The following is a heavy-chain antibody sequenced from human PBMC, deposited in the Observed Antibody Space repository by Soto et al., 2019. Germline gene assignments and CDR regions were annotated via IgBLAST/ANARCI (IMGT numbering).Heavy chain of an antibody. V-gene: IGHV4-30-4*01. D-gene: IGHD3-22*01. CDR3: ARDRVLDSSGYYLSFYYGMDV. Sequence: SETLSLTCTGSGGSISRGDYYWSWIRQPPGKGLEWIGYIYYSGSTYYNPSLKSRVTISVDTSKNQFSLKLSSVTAADTAVYYCARDRVLDSSGYYLSFYYGMDVWGQGTTVT. CDR1: GGSISRGDYY. CDR2: IYYSGST. J-gene: IGHJ6*02.